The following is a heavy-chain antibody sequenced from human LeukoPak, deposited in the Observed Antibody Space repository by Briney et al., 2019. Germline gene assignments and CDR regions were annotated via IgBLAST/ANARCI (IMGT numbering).Heavy chain of an antibody. Sequence: GGSLRLSCAASGFTFSAFWMHWVRQGPGKEPMWVSRINPDGSITSYADSVKGRFSISRDNAKNTLFLQISSLRAEDTAVYYCTRDMWASSDNWGQGTLVTVSS. V-gene: IGHV3-74*01. J-gene: IGHJ4*02. CDR1: GFTFSAFW. D-gene: IGHD1-26*01. CDR2: INPDGSIT. CDR3: TRDMWASSDN.